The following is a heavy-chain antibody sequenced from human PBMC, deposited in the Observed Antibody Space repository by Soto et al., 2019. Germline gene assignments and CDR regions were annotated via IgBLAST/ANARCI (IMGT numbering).Heavy chain of an antibody. D-gene: IGHD3-10*01. V-gene: IGHV3-73*01. CDR1: GFVFKDSS. CDR3: TRLISAAQDY. J-gene: IGHJ4*02. CDR2: IRDRAYNYAT. Sequence: EVLLVESGGGVVQPGGSLKLSCVASGFVFKDSSIHWVRQASVNGLEWVGRIRDRAYNYATAYTASVKGRFTISRDDSTNTAYLQINSLRTEDTAIYYCTRLISAAQDYWGQGTLVTVSS.